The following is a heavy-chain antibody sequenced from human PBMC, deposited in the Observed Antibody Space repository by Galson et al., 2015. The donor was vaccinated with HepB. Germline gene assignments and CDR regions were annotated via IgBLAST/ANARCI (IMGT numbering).Heavy chain of an antibody. CDR1: GGSITSYY. D-gene: IGHD6-13*01. J-gene: IGHJ4*02. CDR2: IHYSGST. Sequence: ETLSLTCTVSGGSITSYYWSWIRQPPGKGLEWIGYIHYSGSTNYNPSLKSRVTISVDTSKNQFSLKLSSVTAADTAVYYCARVLGYSSSWESDYWGQGALVTVSS. CDR3: ARVLGYSSSWESDY. V-gene: IGHV4-59*01.